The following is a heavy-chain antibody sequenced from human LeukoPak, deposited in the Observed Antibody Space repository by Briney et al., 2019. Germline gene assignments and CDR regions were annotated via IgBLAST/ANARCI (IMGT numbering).Heavy chain of an antibody. V-gene: IGHV4-61*01. Sequence: SETLSLTCTVSGYSISSGYYWSWIRQPPGKGLEWIGYIYYSGSTNYNPSLKSRVTISVDTSKNQFSLKLSSVTAADTAMYYCARDRGIAAAGTDYYYYYMDVWGKGTTVTVSS. J-gene: IGHJ6*03. CDR2: IYYSGST. CDR3: ARDRGIAAAGTDYYYYYMDV. CDR1: GYSISSGYY. D-gene: IGHD6-13*01.